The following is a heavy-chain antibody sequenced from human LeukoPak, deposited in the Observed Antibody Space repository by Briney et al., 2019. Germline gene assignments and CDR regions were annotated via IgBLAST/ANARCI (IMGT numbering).Heavy chain of an antibody. D-gene: IGHD6-6*01. CDR2: IYSSEDT. Sequence: SETLSLTCTVSGGSVNDGNYYWTWVRQPAGKGLEWIGRIYSSEDTKYNPSLKSRVTISLDTSKNQFALRLTSVTAADTAVYYCARVSNDAARSLDSWGQGTLVTVSS. CDR3: ARVSNDAARSLDS. V-gene: IGHV4-61*02. CDR1: GGSVNDGNYY. J-gene: IGHJ4*02.